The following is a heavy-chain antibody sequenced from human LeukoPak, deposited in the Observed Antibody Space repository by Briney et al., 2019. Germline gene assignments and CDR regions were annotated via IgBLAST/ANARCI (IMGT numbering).Heavy chain of an antibody. J-gene: IGHJ4*02. CDR2: IYPGDSDT. CDR3: ARTNYYDSSGYYFLDY. CDR1: GYSFTSYW. V-gene: IGHV5-51*01. D-gene: IGHD3-22*01. Sequence: GESLKISCKGSGYSFTSYWIGWVRQMPGKGLEWMGIIYPGDSDTRYSRSFQGQVTISADKSISTAYLQWSSLKASDTAMYYCARTNYYDSSGYYFLDYWGQGALVTVSS.